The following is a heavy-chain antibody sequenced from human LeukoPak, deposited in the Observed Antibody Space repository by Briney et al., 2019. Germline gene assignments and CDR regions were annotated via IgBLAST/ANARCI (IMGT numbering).Heavy chain of an antibody. Sequence: GGSLRLSCAASGFNFANHAMSWVRQTPGKGLEWVSAISGGGDITYYADSVTGRFTISRDNSKNTLYLQMNSLRAEDTAVYYCAKQLDILTGYYTSWGQGTLVTVSS. CDR1: GFNFANHA. D-gene: IGHD3-9*01. CDR3: AKQLDILTGYYTS. CDR2: ISGGGDIT. V-gene: IGHV3-23*01. J-gene: IGHJ4*02.